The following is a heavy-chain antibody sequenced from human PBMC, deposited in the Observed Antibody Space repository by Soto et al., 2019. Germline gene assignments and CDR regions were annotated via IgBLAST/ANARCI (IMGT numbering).Heavy chain of an antibody. CDR1: GFTFDDYA. CDR3: AKAARYGSGSDVFEM. D-gene: IGHD3-10*01. V-gene: IGHV3-9*01. Sequence: EVQLVESGGGLVQPGGSLRLSCAASGFTFDDYAMHWVRQGPEKGLEWVSSISWNSLSIDYADSVKGRFTISRDNAKKSLYLQLNSLRPEDTAFYYCAKAARYGSGSDVFEMWGQGTRVTVSS. J-gene: IGHJ3*02. CDR2: ISWNSLSI.